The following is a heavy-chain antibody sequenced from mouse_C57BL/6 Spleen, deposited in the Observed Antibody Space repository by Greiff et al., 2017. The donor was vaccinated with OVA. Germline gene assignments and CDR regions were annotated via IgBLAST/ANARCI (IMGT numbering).Heavy chain of an antibody. J-gene: IGHJ3*01. CDR1: GFTFSSYA. CDR2: ISDGGSYT. CDR3: AREDYDEAWFAY. D-gene: IGHD2-4*01. V-gene: IGHV5-4*01. Sequence: EVQGVESGGGLVKPGGSLKLSCAASGFTFSSYAMSWVRQTPEKRLEWVATISDGGSYTYYPDNVQGRFTISRDNAKNNLYLQMSNLKSEDTAMYYCAREDYDEAWFAYWGQGTLVTVSA.